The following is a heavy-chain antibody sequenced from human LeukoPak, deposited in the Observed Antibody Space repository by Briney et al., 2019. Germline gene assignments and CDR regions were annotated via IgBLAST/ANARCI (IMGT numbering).Heavy chain of an antibody. D-gene: IGHD4-17*01. CDR3: AKAHNMHDYGDYSVD. V-gene: IGHV3-53*05. Sequence: PGGSLRLSCAASGFTVSSNYMSWVRQAPGKGLEWVSVIYSGGSTYYADSVKGRFTISRDNSKNTLYLQMNSLRAEDTAVYYCAKAHNMHDYGDYSVDWGQGTLVTVSS. J-gene: IGHJ4*02. CDR2: IYSGGST. CDR1: GFTVSSNY.